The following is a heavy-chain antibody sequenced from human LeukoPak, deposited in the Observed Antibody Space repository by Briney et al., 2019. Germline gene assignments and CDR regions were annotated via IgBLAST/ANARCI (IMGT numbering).Heavy chain of an antibody. CDR2: IRSSGSNM. J-gene: IGHJ3*02. CDR1: GFTFRSYE. D-gene: IGHD1-26*01. Sequence: GGFLRLSCAASGFTFRSYEMSWVRQAPGKGLEWIAYIRSSGSNMYYADSVRGRFSISRDNAKDSLYLQMNSLRAEDTAIYYCARDGLSGDQAFDAFDIWGQGTMVTVSS. V-gene: IGHV3-48*03. CDR3: ARDGLSGDQAFDAFDI.